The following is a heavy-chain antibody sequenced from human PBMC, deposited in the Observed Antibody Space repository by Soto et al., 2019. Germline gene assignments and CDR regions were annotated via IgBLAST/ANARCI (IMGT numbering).Heavy chain of an antibody. CDR1: GGTFSNYS. CDR2: IIPIFGTP. Sequence: QVQLVQSGAEVKKPGSSVKVSCKASGGTFSNYSINWVRQAPGQGLQWMGGIIPIFGTPDYAQTFQGRVTITADESTTTAYMALSSLRSEDTAGYYCARAMVVADPSDGYSYCGLDVWGQGTTVTVSS. J-gene: IGHJ6*02. D-gene: IGHD2-15*01. V-gene: IGHV1-69*01. CDR3: ARAMVVADPSDGYSYCGLDV.